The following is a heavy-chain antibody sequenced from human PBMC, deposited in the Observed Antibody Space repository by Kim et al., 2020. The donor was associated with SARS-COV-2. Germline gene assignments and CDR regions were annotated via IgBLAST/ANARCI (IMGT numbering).Heavy chain of an antibody. V-gene: IGHV4-34*01. CDR3: ARTPDSGSHHGAFDI. D-gene: IGHD1-26*01. J-gene: IGHJ3*02. Sequence: PSLKSRVTISVDTSKSQFSLKLSSMTAADTAVYYCARTPDSGSHHGAFDIWGQGTMVTVSS.